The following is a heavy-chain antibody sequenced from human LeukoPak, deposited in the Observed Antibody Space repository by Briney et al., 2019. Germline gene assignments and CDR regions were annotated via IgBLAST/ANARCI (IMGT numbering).Heavy chain of an antibody. V-gene: IGHV1-8*03. CDR1: GYTFTSYD. Sequence: ASVKVSCKASGYTFTSYDINWVRQATGQGLEWMGWMNPKSGNTGYAQKFQGRVTTTRNTSITTAYMELSSLRSEDTAVYYCARVEMATIGRPFDYWGQGTLVTVSS. J-gene: IGHJ4*02. D-gene: IGHD5-24*01. CDR3: ARVEMATIGRPFDY. CDR2: MNPKSGNT.